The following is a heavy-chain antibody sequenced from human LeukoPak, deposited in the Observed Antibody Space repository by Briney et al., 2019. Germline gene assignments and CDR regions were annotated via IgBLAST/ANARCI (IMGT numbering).Heavy chain of an antibody. Sequence: GGSLRLSCAASGFTFSDYYMNWIRQAPGKGLEWVSSISSRSSYTDYADSVKGRFTISRDNAKNSLYLQMNSLGAEDTAVYYCARVARGDGYNFDYWGQGTLVTVSS. D-gene: IGHD5-24*01. CDR1: GFTFSDYY. CDR2: ISSRSSYT. CDR3: ARVARGDGYNFDY. V-gene: IGHV3-11*05. J-gene: IGHJ4*02.